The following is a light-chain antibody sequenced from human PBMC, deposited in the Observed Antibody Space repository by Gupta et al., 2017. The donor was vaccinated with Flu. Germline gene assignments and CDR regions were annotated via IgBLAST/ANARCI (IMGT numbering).Light chain of an antibody. J-gene: IGKJ3*01. Sequence: EIVLTQSPGTLSLSPGERATLSCRASQSVSSSFLAWYQQNPGQAPRLLIYSASSRVTGIPDRFSGSGSGTDFTLTISRLEPEDFAVYYCQHYDTSLLFTFGPGTKVETK. CDR2: SAS. CDR3: QHYDTSLLFT. CDR1: QSVSSSF. V-gene: IGKV3-20*01.